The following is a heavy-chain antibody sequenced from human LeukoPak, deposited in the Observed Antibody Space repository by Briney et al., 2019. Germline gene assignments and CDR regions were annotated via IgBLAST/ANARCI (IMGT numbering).Heavy chain of an antibody. J-gene: IGHJ3*02. V-gene: IGHV4-4*07. D-gene: IGHD1-26*01. CDR1: GGSISSYS. CDR2: IYTSGTT. Sequence: SETLSLTCTVSGGSISSYSWSWIRQPAGKGLEWIGQIYTSGTTNYNPSLKSRITMSVDTSKNHFSLKLSSVTAADTAVYYCARAGGYYGAFDIWGQGTMVTVSS. CDR3: ARAGGYYGAFDI.